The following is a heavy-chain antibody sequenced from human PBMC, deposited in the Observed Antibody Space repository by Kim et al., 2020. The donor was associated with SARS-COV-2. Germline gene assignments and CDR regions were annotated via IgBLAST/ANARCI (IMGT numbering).Heavy chain of an antibody. CDR2: DYRRESS. CDR1: GDSMGDNH. J-gene: IGHJ4*02. CDR3: AAYTPGQGGRGY. D-gene: IGHD1-1*01. Sequence: SETLSLTCSVSGDSMGDNHWSWIRQPPGKGLEWIVNDYRRESSDYDPSLKGRVTISVDRSKNQFSLKLRSVTAADTAVYYCAAYTPGQGGRGYWGQGTLV. V-gene: IGHV4-59*01.